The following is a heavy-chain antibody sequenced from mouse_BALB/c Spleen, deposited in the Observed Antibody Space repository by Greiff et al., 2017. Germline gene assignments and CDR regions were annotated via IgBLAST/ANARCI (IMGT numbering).Heavy chain of an antibody. CDR3: ARGYYGSSYRYYAMYY. Sequence: EVQLQQSGAELVKPGASVKLSCTASGFNIKDTYMHWVKQRPEQGLEWIGRIDPANGNTKYDPKFQGKATITADTSSNTAYLQLSSLTSEDTAVYYCARGYYGSSYRYYAMYYWGQGTSVTVSS. V-gene: IGHV14-3*02. CDR2: IDPANGNT. CDR1: GFNIKDTY. D-gene: IGHD1-1*01. J-gene: IGHJ4*01.